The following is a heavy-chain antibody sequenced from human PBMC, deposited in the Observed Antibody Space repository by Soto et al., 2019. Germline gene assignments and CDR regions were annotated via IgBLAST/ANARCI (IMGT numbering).Heavy chain of an antibody. CDR2: IITILDIP. J-gene: IGHJ4*02. CDR1: GGTFSNYT. V-gene: IGHV1-69*08. D-gene: IGHD1-26*01. CDR3: ARDRTPGTVPLYY. Sequence: QVQLVQSGAEVKKPGSSVKVSCKPSGGTFSNYTISWVRQAPGQGLEWMGRIITILDIPNYAQKFQGRVTITADKSTNTAYMELSSLRSDDTAVYYCARDRTPGTVPLYYWGQGTLVTVSS.